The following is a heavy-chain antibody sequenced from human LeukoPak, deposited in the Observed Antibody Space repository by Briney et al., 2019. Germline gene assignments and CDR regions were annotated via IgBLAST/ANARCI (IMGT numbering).Heavy chain of an antibody. V-gene: IGHV3-66*01. D-gene: IGHD3-10*01. Sequence: GGSLRLSCAASGFTVSSNYMSWVRQAPGKGLEWVSVIYSGGSTYYADSVKGRFTISRDNSKNTLYLQMNSLRAEDTAVYYCARTQGPYYGSGTYYFDYWGQGTLVTVSS. J-gene: IGHJ4*02. CDR1: GFTVSSNY. CDR3: ARTQGPYYGSGTYYFDY. CDR2: IYSGGST.